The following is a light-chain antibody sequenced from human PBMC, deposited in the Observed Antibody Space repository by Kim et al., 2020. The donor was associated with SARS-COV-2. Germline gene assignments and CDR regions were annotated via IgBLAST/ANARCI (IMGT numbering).Light chain of an antibody. CDR3: SSYTSSSTGV. J-gene: IGLJ3*02. V-gene: IGLV2-14*01. Sequence: QSALTQPASVSGSPGQSITISCTGTSSDVGGYNYVSWYQQHPVKAPKLMIYDVSKRPSGVSNRFSGSKSGNTASLTISGLQAEDEADYYCSSYTSSSTGVFGGGTQLTVL. CDR1: SSDVGGYNY. CDR2: DVS.